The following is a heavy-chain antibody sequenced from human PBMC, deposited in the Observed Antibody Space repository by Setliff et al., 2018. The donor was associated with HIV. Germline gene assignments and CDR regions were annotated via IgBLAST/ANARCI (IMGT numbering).Heavy chain of an antibody. J-gene: IGHJ4*02. Sequence: SETLSLTCTVSGASITSHYWSWIRQSPGKGFEWIGYIYSTGSTNYNPSLQSRVTISMVASRNQFSLKVTSVTAADTAVYYCAKGAGFYGDYTFDHWGQGRQVTDSS. CDR1: GASITSHY. CDR2: IYSTGST. D-gene: IGHD4-17*01. CDR3: AKGAGFYGDYTFDH. V-gene: IGHV4-59*11.